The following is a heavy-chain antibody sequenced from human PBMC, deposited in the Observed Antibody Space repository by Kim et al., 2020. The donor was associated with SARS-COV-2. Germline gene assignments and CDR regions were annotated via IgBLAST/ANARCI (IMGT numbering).Heavy chain of an antibody. D-gene: IGHD1-1*01. J-gene: IGHJ6*02. CDR3: VAFYHVLQLERAPGDSYYGMDV. Sequence: SETLSLTCTVSGGSISSSSYYWGWIRQPPGKGLEWIGSIYYSGSTYYNPSLKSRVTISVDTSKNQFSLKLSSVTAADTAVYYCVAFYHVLQLERAPGDSYYGMDVWGQGTTVTVSS. CDR2: IYYSGST. CDR1: GGSISSSSYY. V-gene: IGHV4-39*07.